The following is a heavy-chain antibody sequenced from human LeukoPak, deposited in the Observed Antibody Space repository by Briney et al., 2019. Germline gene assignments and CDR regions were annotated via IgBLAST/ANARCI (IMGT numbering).Heavy chain of an antibody. Sequence: ASVKVSCKASGYTFTGYYMHWVRQAPGQGLEWMGWINPNSGGTNYAQKFQGRVTMTRDTSISTAYTELSRLRSDDTAVYYCARYDFWSGYDNNAYDYWGQGTLVTVSS. CDR2: INPNSGGT. CDR3: ARYDFWSGYDNNAYDY. CDR1: GYTFTGYY. J-gene: IGHJ4*02. D-gene: IGHD3-3*01. V-gene: IGHV1-2*02.